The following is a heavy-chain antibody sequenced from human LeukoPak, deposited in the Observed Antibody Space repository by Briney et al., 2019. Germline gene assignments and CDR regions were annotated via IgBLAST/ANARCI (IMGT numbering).Heavy chain of an antibody. D-gene: IGHD2-15*01. CDR1: GVIFTIYG. CDR3: AKDLGYCSGGSCY. V-gene: IGHV3-30*02. J-gene: IGHJ4*02. Sequence: GGSLRLSCAASGVIFTIYGMHWVRHAPGKGLEWVAFIRYDGSNKYYADSVKGRFTISRDNSKNTLYLQMNSLRAEDTAVYYCAKDLGYCSGGSCYWGQGTLVTVSS. CDR2: IRYDGSNK.